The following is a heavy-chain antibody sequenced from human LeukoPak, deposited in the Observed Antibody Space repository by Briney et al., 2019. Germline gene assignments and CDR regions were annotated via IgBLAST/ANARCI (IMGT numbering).Heavy chain of an antibody. V-gene: IGHV3-11*05. J-gene: IGHJ4*02. CDR2: ISSTSSYT. CDR3: ARVFSIAAAGTFDY. CDR1: GFTFSDYY. Sequence: GGSLRLSCAASGFTFSDYYMTWIRQAPGKGLEWVSYISSTSSYTNYADSVKGRFTISRDDAKNSLYLQMSSLRAEDTAVYYCARVFSIAAAGTFDYWGQGTMVTVSS. D-gene: IGHD6-13*01.